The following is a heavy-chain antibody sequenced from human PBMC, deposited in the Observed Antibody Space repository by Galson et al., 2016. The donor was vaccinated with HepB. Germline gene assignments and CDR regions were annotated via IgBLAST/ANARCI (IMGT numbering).Heavy chain of an antibody. CDR3: ARVRLTERVVVPTGYNALDI. Sequence: ATLSLTCNVYGGSFSVHYWSWIRQPPGKGLEWIGEVSHNGYTNYSPSLKSRVIMSADTSKNQLSLNLTSVTAADTAVYYCARVRLTERVVVPTGYNALDIWGQGTMVTVSS. J-gene: IGHJ3*02. D-gene: IGHD2-21*01. V-gene: IGHV4-34*01. CDR2: VSHNGYT. CDR1: GGSFSVHY.